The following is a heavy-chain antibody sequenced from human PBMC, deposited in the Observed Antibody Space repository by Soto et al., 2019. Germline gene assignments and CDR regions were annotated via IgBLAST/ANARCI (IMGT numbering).Heavy chain of an antibody. J-gene: IGHJ6*02. D-gene: IGHD3-16*01. Sequence: SETLSLTCAVSGGSISSSNWWSWVRQPPGKGLEWIGEIYHSGSTNYNPSLKSRVTISVDKSKNQFSLKLSSVTAADTAVYYCARDPPDGGGGTRLDYYYGMDVWGQGTTVTVSS. CDR3: ARDPPDGGGGTRLDYYYGMDV. CDR2: IYHSGST. CDR1: GGSISSSNW. V-gene: IGHV4-4*02.